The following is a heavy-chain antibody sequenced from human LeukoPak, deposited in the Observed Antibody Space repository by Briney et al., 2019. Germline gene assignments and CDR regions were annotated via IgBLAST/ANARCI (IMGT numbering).Heavy chain of an antibody. CDR3: AKDHRSGYDYVWGSSDY. D-gene: IGHD3-16*01. CDR1: GFTVSSNY. Sequence: AGGSLRLSCAASGFTVSSNYMSWVRQAPGKGLEWVSVIYSGGSTYYADSVKGRFTISRDNSKNTLYLQMNSLRAEDTAVYYCAKDHRSGYDYVWGSSDYWGQGTLVTVSS. J-gene: IGHJ4*02. V-gene: IGHV3-53*01. CDR2: IYSGGST.